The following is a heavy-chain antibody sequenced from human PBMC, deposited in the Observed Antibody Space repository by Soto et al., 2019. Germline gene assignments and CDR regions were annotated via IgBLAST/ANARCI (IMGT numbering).Heavy chain of an antibody. CDR1: GFTFSTYW. Sequence: EVQLVESGGGLVQPGGSLRLPCAASGFTFSTYWMTWVRQPPGKGLEWVASINQDGSERYYVDSVRGRFTISRDNAKKSLYLKMNSLRAEYTAVYYCVCGGNFFVYWGQGTLVTVSP. J-gene: IGHJ4*02. CDR2: INQDGSER. D-gene: IGHD3-16*01. V-gene: IGHV3-7*01. CDR3: VCGGNFFVY.